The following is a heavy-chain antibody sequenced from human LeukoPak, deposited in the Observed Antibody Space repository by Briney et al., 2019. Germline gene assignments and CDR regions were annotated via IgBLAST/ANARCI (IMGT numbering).Heavy chain of an antibody. Sequence: GGSLRLSCAASGFTFSTYSMNWVRQAPGKGLEWVSDIDSGSNNIHYADSVKGRFTISRDTTQNSLYLQMNSLRAEDTALYYCARDGDTVLTRGYYYYMDVWGKGTTVTVSS. CDR3: ARDGDTVLTRGYYYYMDV. D-gene: IGHD4-23*01. V-gene: IGHV3-48*04. CDR1: GFTFSTYS. J-gene: IGHJ6*03. CDR2: IDSGSNNI.